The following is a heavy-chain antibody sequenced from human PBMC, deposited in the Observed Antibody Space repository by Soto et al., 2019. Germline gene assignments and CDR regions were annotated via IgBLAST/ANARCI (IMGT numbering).Heavy chain of an antibody. J-gene: IGHJ4*02. CDR2: VSQSGNT. V-gene: IGHV4-4*02. Sequence: QVQLQESGPGLVKPSGTLSLICAVSGGSISSSYWWSWVRQPPGKGLEWIGEVSQSGNTNYNPSLSRRLNISIARSKNQFSLRLRSVTAADTAIYYCAEENTSMATMRSYCDNWGQGTLVTVSS. CDR3: AEENTSMATMRSYCDN. CDR1: GGSISSSYW. D-gene: IGHD5-12*01.